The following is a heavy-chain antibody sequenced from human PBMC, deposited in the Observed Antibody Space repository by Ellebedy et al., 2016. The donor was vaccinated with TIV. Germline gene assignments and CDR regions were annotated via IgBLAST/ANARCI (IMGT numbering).Heavy chain of an antibody. CDR2: ISYDGSNK. Sequence: GESLKISXAASGFTFRSYAMHWVRQAPGKGPEWVAVISYDGSNKYYADSVKGRFTISRDNSKNTLYLQMNSLRAEDTAVYYCARDAPSEIHLYHFDYWGQGTLVTVSS. D-gene: IGHD2-2*01. CDR1: GFTFRSYA. J-gene: IGHJ4*02. V-gene: IGHV3-30*04. CDR3: ARDAPSEIHLYHFDY.